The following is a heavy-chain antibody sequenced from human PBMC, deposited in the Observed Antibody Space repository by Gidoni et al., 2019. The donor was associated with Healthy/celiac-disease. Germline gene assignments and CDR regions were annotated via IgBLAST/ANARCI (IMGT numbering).Heavy chain of an antibody. CDR1: GGPFSSTA. J-gene: IGHJ6*02. V-gene: IGHV1-69*01. D-gene: IGHD2-2*02. CDR3: ASSPGGCSSTSCYSPYYYGMDV. CDR2: IIPIFGTA. Sequence: QVQLVQSGAEVKKPGSSVKVSCKASGGPFSSTAISWVRQAPGQGLEWMGGIIPIFGTANYAQKFQGRVTITADESTSTAYMELSSLRSEDTAVYYCASSPGGCSSTSCYSPYYYGMDVWGQGTTVTVSS.